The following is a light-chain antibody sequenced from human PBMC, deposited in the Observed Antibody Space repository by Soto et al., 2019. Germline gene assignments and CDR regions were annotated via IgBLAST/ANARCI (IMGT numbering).Light chain of an antibody. V-gene: IGKV3-15*01. CDR1: QSVSSS. J-gene: IGKJ1*01. CDR2: AAS. Sequence: EIVMTQSPATLSVSPGERATLSCRASQSVSSSLAWYQQKPGQAPRFLIYAASTRATGIPARFTGSGFGTEFTLTISSLQSEDFAVYHCQQYNDWLRTFGQGTKVDIK. CDR3: QQYNDWLRT.